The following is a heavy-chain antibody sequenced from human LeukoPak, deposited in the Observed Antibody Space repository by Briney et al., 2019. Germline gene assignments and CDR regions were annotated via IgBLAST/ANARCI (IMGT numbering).Heavy chain of an antibody. D-gene: IGHD6-19*01. CDR1: GGSISSSSYY. Sequence: SETLSLTCTVSGGSISSSSYYWGWIRQPPGKGLEWIGSIYYSGSTYYNPSLKSRVTISVDTSKNQFSLKLSSVTAADTAVYYCARQWGSSGWNYFDYWGRGTLVTVSS. J-gene: IGHJ4*02. V-gene: IGHV4-39*01. CDR2: IYYSGST. CDR3: ARQWGSSGWNYFDY.